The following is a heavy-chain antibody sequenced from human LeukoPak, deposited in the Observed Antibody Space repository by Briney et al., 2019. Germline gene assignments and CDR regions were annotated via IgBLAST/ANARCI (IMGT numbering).Heavy chain of an antibody. CDR3: AKGISIYSYFDN. J-gene: IGHJ4*02. D-gene: IGHD3-16*02. V-gene: IGHV3-30*18. CDR1: GFTFSSYG. CDR2: ISYDGSNK. Sequence: GGSLRLSCAASGFTFSSYGMHWVRQAPGKGLEWVAVISYDGSNKYYADSVKGRFTISRDNSKNTLHLQMNSLRAEDTAVYYCAKGISIYSYFDNWGQGTLVTVSS.